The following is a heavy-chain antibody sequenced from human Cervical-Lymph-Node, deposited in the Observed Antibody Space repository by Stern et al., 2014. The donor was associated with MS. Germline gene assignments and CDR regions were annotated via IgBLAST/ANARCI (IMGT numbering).Heavy chain of an antibody. J-gene: IGHJ4*02. V-gene: IGHV3-23*04. CDR3: AVHGAY. CDR2: ISASGKTT. CDR1: GFTFSTYA. Sequence: EDQLVESGGDLVQPGGSLRLSCAASGFTFSTYAMNWVRQAPGKGLEWVSAISASGKTTHYAAAVKGRFTISRDNSKNTLHLQMDSLRADDTAVYYCAVHGAYWGQGALVTVSS. D-gene: IGHD3-16*01.